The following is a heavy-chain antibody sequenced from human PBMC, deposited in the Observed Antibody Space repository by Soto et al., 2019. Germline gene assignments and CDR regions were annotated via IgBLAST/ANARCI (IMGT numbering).Heavy chain of an antibody. J-gene: IGHJ4*02. D-gene: IGHD2-2*01. V-gene: IGHV3-11*01. CDR2: ISSSGSTI. Sequence: PGGSLRLSCAASGFTFSDYYMTWIRQAPGKGLEWVSYISSSGSTIYYADSVKGRFTISRDNAKNSLYLQMNSLRAEDTAVYYCARQVVPAASANFLGQGTLVTVSS. CDR3: ARQVVPAASANF. CDR1: GFTFSDYY.